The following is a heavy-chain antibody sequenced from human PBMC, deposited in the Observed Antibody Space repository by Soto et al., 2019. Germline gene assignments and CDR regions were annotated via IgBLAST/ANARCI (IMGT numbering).Heavy chain of an antibody. CDR3: ARTYGDFYYGMDV. CDR1: GFTFSSYA. V-gene: IGHV3-30-3*01. Sequence: GGSLRLSCAASGFTFSSYAMHGVRQAPGKGLEGVAVISYDGSNKYYADSVKGRMTMSSDNSKNTLYLQMNSRSAEDTAVYYCARTYGDFYYGMDVWGQGTTVTVSS. CDR2: ISYDGSNK. J-gene: IGHJ6*02. D-gene: IGHD4-17*01.